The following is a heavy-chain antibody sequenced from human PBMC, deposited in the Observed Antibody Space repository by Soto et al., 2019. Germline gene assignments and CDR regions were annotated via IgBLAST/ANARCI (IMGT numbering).Heavy chain of an antibody. CDR3: AADPTRRRTFDI. Sequence: GTSVKLSCEACGVSFTNSAVQWVRQARGQRLEWIGWIVVGSGNTNYAQKLQERVTITRDMSTTTAYMELSSLRSEDTAVYYCAADPTRRRTFDIWGQGTMVTVSS. V-gene: IGHV1-58*01. J-gene: IGHJ3*02. CDR1: GVSFTNSA. CDR2: IVVGSGNT.